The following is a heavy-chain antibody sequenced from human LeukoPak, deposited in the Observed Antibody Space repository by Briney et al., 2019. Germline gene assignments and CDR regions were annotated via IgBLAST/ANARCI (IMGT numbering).Heavy chain of an antibody. Sequence: PGGSLRLSCAASGFTFSSYGMHWVRQASGKGLEWVAVIWYDGSNKYYADSVKGRFTISRDNSKNTLYLQMNSLRAEDTAVYYCARDLTRFDYWGQGTLVTVSS. V-gene: IGHV3-33*01. D-gene: IGHD2-15*01. J-gene: IGHJ4*02. CDR1: GFTFSSYG. CDR2: IWYDGSNK. CDR3: ARDLTRFDY.